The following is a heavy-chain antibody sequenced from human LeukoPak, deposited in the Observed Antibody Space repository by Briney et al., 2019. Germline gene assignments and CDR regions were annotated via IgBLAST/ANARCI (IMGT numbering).Heavy chain of an antibody. J-gene: IGHJ5*02. D-gene: IGHD1-1*01. Sequence: PSETLSLTCNVPGDPVNTNYYYWAWFRQPPGEGLAWIGRFFHDGRTYYNSSLNRRLTSSVHTSKIPFYLRLPSVTAADPAVYYCGSRRGHWKVNWYDPWGQGTLVTVSS. CDR2: FFHDGRT. CDR1: GDPVNTNYYY. CDR3: GSRRGHWKVNWYDP. V-gene: IGHV4-39*01.